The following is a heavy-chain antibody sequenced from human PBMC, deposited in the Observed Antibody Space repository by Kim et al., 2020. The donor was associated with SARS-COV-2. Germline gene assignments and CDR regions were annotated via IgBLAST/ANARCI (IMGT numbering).Heavy chain of an antibody. CDR1: GGSFSGYY. V-gene: IGHV4-34*01. CDR3: AGLWGKKYIVLVTDSLDAFVS. CDR2: INHSGST. Sequence: SETLSLTCAVYGGSFSGYYWSWIRQPPGKGLEWIGEINHSGSTNYNPSLKSRVTISVDTSKNQFSLKLSSVTAADTAVYYCAGLWGKKYIVLVTDSLDAFVSWCRGTMVTVSS. J-gene: IGHJ3*02. D-gene: IGHD2-21*02.